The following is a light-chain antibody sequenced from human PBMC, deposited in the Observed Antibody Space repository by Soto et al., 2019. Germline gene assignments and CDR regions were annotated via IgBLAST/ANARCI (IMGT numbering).Light chain of an antibody. CDR1: STVFENYNL. CDR3: SSYAGSSARVV. V-gene: IGLV2-23*01. J-gene: IGLJ2*01. Sequence: QSVLTQPASVSGSPGQSITISCTRSSTVFENYNLVSWYQHCPDKAPKLIIYEGTKRPSEISDRFSGSESDTTASLIISGLQPEDEADYYCSSYAGSSARVVFGGGTKLTVL. CDR2: EGT.